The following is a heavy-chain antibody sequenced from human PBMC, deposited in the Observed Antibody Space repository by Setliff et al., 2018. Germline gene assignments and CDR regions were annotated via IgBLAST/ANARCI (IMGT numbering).Heavy chain of an antibody. J-gene: IGHJ4*02. D-gene: IGHD1-26*01. CDR1: GFAFSSYW. CDR2: IRSSGSTI. Sequence: GGSLRLSCAASGFAFSSYWMNWVRQTPGKGLEWVSYIRSSGSTIYYADSVKGRFTIYRYNAKNSMYLQMNSLRAEDTAVYYCCSGSYLFVYWGQGSLVTVSS. V-gene: IGHV3-48*04. CDR3: CSGSYLFVY.